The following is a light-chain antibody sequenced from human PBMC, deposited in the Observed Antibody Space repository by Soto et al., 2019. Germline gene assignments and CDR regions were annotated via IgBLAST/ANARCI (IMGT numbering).Light chain of an antibody. CDR1: GSNIGTGYD. V-gene: IGLV1-40*01. Sequence: QSVLTQPPSVSGAPGQRVTISCTGSGSNIGTGYDVHWYQQLPGTAPKVLIYGNNNRPSGVPDRFSGSKSGTSASLAITGLQAEDEADYYCQSYDSSLSGYVFGTGTKLTVL. CDR2: GNN. CDR3: QSYDSSLSGYV. J-gene: IGLJ1*01.